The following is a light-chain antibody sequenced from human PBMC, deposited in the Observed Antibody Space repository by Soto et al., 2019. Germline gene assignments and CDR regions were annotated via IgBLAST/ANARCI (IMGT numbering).Light chain of an antibody. CDR3: QSHDRDLNVYL. CDR1: SSDIGAYDY. CDR2: EVN. J-gene: IGLJ1*01. Sequence: QSVLTQPASLSGSPGQSITISCTGTSSDIGAYDYVSWFQQHPGKAPKLMISEVNNRPSGVSNRFSASTSGTSASLVITGLQAEDEADYYCQSHDRDLNVYLFGSGTKVTVL. V-gene: IGLV2-14*01.